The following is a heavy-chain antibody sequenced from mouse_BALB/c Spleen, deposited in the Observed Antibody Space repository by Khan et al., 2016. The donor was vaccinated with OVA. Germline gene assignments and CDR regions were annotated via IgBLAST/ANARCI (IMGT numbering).Heavy chain of an antibody. Sequence: QVQLKQSGAELVKPGPSMKFSCTASGYSIRNYCMNWVRQWPGQGLEWIGRIYPADGNTNYNPKFKDKATLTADTSSNTAYLQLSSLTSEDTAVYFCARCGCGFVAYWGQGTILTVSA. D-gene: IGHD1-2*01. V-gene: IGHV1-80*01. CDR1: GYSIRNYC. J-gene: IGHJ3*01. CDR2: IYPADGNT. CDR3: ARCGCGFVAY.